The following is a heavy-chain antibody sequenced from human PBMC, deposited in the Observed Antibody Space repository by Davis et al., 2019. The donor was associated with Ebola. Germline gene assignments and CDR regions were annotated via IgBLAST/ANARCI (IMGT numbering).Heavy chain of an antibody. J-gene: IGHJ5*02. CDR2: ILSDSSYL. CDR1: GFTFSSYT. V-gene: IGHV3-21*01. CDR3: ARKFRP. Sequence: PGGPLRLSCSVSGFTFSSYTMNWVRRAPGERLEWVASILSDSSYLYYSDSVKGRFTISRDNAKSSLYLQLDGLRVEDTATYFCARKFRPWGQGTLVTVSS.